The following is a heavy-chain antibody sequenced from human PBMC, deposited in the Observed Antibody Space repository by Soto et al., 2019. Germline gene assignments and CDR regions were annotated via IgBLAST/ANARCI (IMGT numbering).Heavy chain of an antibody. CDR3: AKDLYGDLDY. CDR1: GFTFINYA. D-gene: IGHD4-17*01. Sequence: VVSLRLSCAASGFTFINYAMTWVRQAPGKGLEWVSTISGSGATTYYADSVKGRFTISRDNSKNTLHLQLNSLRADDTAVYYCAKDLYGDLDYWGQGTLVTVSS. J-gene: IGHJ4*02. CDR2: ISGSGATT. V-gene: IGHV3-23*01.